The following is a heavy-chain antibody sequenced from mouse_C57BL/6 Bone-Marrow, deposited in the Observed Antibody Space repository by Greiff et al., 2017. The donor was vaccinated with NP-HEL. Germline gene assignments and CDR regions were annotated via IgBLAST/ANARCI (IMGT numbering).Heavy chain of an antibody. V-gene: IGHV1-64*01. CDR2: IHPNSGST. CDR1: GYTFTSYW. Sequence: QVQLQQPGAELVKPGASVKLSCKASGYTFTSYWMHWVKQRPGPGLEWIGMIHPNSGSTNYNEKFKSKATLTVDKSSSTAYMQLSSLTSEDSAVYYCALYGNYWYCDVWGTGTTVTVSS. D-gene: IGHD2-1*01. J-gene: IGHJ1*03. CDR3: ALYGNYWYCDV.